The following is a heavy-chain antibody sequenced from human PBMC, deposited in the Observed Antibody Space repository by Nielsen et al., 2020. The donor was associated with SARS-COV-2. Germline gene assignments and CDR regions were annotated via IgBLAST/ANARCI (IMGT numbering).Heavy chain of an antibody. CDR2: ISPNSGGT. Sequence: ASVKVSYKASGYTFTSYYMHWVRQAPGQGLEWMGWISPNSGGTNYAQKFQGWVTMTRDTSISTAYMELSRLRSDDTAVYYCARGVRTIFGVVTYYFDYWGQGTLVTVSS. D-gene: IGHD3-3*01. V-gene: IGHV1-2*04. CDR3: ARGVRTIFGVVTYYFDY. J-gene: IGHJ4*02. CDR1: GYTFTSYY.